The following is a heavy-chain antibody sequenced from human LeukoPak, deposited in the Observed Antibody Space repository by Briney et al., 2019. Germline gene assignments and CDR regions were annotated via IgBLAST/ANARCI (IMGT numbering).Heavy chain of an antibody. CDR1: GFTFSSYA. Sequence: GGSLRLSCAASGFTFSSYAMHWVRQAPGKGLEYVSAISSNGGSTYYANSVKGRFTISRDNSKNTLYLQMGSLRAEDMAVYYCARSAKRALFGVVIMDSNNYFDYWGQGTLVTVSS. V-gene: IGHV3-64*01. CDR3: ARSAKRALFGVVIMDSNNYFDY. D-gene: IGHD3-3*01. CDR2: ISSNGGST. J-gene: IGHJ4*02.